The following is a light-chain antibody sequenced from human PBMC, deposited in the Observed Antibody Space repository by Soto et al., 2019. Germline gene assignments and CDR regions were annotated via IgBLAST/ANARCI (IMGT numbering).Light chain of an antibody. J-gene: IGKJ1*01. CDR2: DAS. Sequence: DIQMTQSPSSLSASVGDRVTITCQASQDISNYLNWYQQKPGKAPKLLIYDASSLESGVPSRFSGSGSGTEFTLTISSLQPDDFATYYCQQYNSYSKTCGQGTKGDIK. CDR1: QDISNY. V-gene: IGKV1-5*01. CDR3: QQYNSYSKT.